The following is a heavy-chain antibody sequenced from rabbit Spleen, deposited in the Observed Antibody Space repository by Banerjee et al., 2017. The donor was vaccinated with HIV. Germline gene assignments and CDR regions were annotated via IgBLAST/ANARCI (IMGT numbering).Heavy chain of an antibody. J-gene: IGHJ4*01. D-gene: IGHD1-1*01. CDR1: GIDFSSWYY. CDR3: VRARPYPFVL. V-gene: IGHV1S43*01. Sequence: QEQLVESGGGLVKPGGTLTLTCKVSGIDFSSWYYMCWVRQAPGKGLELIGCIYVNSGSTWYASRVNGRFTISRSTSLNTVDLKMTSLTAADTATYFCVRARPYPFVLWRPVTLVTVS. CDR2: IYVNSGST.